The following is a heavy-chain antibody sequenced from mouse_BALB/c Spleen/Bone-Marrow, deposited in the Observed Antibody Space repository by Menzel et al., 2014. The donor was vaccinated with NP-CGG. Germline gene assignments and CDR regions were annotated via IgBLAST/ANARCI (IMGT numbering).Heavy chain of an antibody. D-gene: IGHD4-1*01. J-gene: IGHJ2*01. CDR1: GYAFTNYL. V-gene: IGHV1-54*01. Sequence: QVQLQQSGAALVRPGTSVKVSCEASGYAFTNYLIDWVKQRPGQGLEWIGVINPGSGGTTYNEKFKGRTTLTADKSSNTAYMQLSSLTSDDSAVYFCATNWGDHWGQGTTLTVSS. CDR2: INPGSGGT. CDR3: ATNWGDH.